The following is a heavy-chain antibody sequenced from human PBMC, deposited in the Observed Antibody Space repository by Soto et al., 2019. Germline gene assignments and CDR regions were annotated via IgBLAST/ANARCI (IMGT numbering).Heavy chain of an antibody. CDR2: ITWDGYSI. Sequence: SLRLSCVASGFTFDDHVMHWVRQVPGKGLEWVGHITWDGYSIGYGGSVRGRFTIYRDNAKDTLYLQMNSLRPEDTALYYCARSWSGSTSGRVDVWGQGTTVTVSS. J-gene: IGHJ6*02. CDR1: GFTFDDHV. V-gene: IGHV3-9*01. D-gene: IGHD3-3*01. CDR3: ARSWSGSTSGRVDV.